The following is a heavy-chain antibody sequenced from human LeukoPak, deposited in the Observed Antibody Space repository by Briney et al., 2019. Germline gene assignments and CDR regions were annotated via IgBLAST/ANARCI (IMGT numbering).Heavy chain of an antibody. V-gene: IGHV4-61*02. CDR1: GGSISSGSYY. CDR3: ARVARGFRSYYYYMDV. D-gene: IGHD5-12*01. Sequence: SETLSLTCTVLGGSISSGSYYWSWIRQPAGKGLEWIGRIYTSGSTNYNPSLKSRVTISVDTSKNQFSLKLSSATAADTAVYYCARVARGFRSYYYYMDVWGKGTTVTISS. J-gene: IGHJ6*03. CDR2: IYTSGST.